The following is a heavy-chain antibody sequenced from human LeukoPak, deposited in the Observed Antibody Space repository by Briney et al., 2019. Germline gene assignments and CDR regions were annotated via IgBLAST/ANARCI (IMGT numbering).Heavy chain of an antibody. CDR2: INHSGST. CDR1: GGSISSGGYY. CDR3: ARFYYYDSSGQDY. J-gene: IGHJ4*02. V-gene: IGHV4-39*07. Sequence: SETLSLTCTVSGGSISSGGYYWSWIRQPPGKGLEWIGEINHSGSTNYNPSLKSRATISVDTSKNQFSLKLSSVTAADTAVYYCARFYYYDSSGQDYWGQGTLVTVSS. D-gene: IGHD3-22*01.